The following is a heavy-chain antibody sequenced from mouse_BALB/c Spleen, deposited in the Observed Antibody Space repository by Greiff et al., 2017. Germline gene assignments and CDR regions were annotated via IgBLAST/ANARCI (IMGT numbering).Heavy chain of an antibody. V-gene: IGHV1-9*01. Sequence: VQLQQSGAELMKPGASVKISCKATGYTFSSYWIEWVKQRPGHGLEWIGEILPGSGSTNYNEKFKGKATFTADTSSNTAYMQLSSLTSEDSAVYYCARMGDYDRGYFDVWGAGTTVTVSS. CDR2: ILPGSGST. D-gene: IGHD2-4*01. J-gene: IGHJ1*01. CDR3: ARMGDYDRGYFDV. CDR1: GYTFSSYW.